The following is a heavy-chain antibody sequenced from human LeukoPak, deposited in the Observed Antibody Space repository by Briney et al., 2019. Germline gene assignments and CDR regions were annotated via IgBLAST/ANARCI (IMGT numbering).Heavy chain of an antibody. CDR3: ARKPPYYDSDGPRWALDI. J-gene: IGHJ3*02. CDR2: IIGSGSST. V-gene: IGHV3-23*01. D-gene: IGHD3-22*01. CDR1: GFTFSSYG. Sequence: GGSLRLSCAASGFTFSSYGMSWVRQAPGKGLQWVSVIIGSGSSTYYADSVKGRFTISRDNARNTLYLQMNSLRAEDTAVYYCARKPPYYDSDGPRWALDIWGQGTMVTVSS.